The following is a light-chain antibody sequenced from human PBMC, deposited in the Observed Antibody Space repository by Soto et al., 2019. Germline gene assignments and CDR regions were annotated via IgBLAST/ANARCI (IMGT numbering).Light chain of an antibody. CDR3: AAWDDSLRGV. Sequence: QSVLTQPPSASGTPGQRVTISCSGSSSNIGSNYVYWYQQLPGTAPKLLIYRNNQRPSGVPERFSGSKSGTSASLAISGLRSEDEADYYCAAWDDSLRGVFGGGTKLTVL. V-gene: IGLV1-47*01. CDR1: SSNIGSNY. CDR2: RNN. J-gene: IGLJ3*02.